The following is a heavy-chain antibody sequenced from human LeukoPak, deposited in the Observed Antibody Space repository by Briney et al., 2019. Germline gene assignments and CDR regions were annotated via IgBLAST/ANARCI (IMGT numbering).Heavy chain of an antibody. J-gene: IGHJ5*02. D-gene: IGHD6-19*01. V-gene: IGHV1-18*01. Sequence: ASVKVSCKASGFTFITYGFGWVRQAPGQGLEWMGWISAYNGNTNYAQKLQGRVTMTTDTSTSTAYMELRSLRSDDTAVYYCARSAVAGTGWFDPWGQGTLVTVSS. CDR2: ISAYNGNT. CDR1: GFTFITYG. CDR3: ARSAVAGTGWFDP.